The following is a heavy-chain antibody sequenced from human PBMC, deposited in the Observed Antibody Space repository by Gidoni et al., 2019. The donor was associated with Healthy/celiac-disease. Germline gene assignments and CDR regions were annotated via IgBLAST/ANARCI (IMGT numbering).Heavy chain of an antibody. J-gene: IGHJ4*02. CDR1: GFTFSSYA. CDR2: ISSNGGST. Sequence: EVQLVESGGGLVQPGGSLRLSCSASGFTFSSYAMHWVRQAPGKGLEYVSAISSNGGSTYYADSVKGRFTISRDNSKNTLYLQMSSLRAEDTAVYYCVKDLTMVRGGADYWGQGTLVTVSS. V-gene: IGHV3-64D*06. D-gene: IGHD3-10*01. CDR3: VKDLTMVRGGADY.